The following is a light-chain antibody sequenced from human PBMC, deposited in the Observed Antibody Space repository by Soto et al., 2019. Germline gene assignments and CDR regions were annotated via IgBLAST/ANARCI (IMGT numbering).Light chain of an antibody. J-gene: IGKJ2*01. V-gene: IGKV3-20*01. Sequence: EIVLTQSPGTLSLSPGEGATVSCRASQSVNSNLLAWFQQKPGQAPRLLIHDASRRATGIPDRVSGSGSVTDFTLSISRLEPEDFAVYYCHQYVSSPLTFGQGTKLEIK. CDR1: QSVNSNL. CDR3: HQYVSSPLT. CDR2: DAS.